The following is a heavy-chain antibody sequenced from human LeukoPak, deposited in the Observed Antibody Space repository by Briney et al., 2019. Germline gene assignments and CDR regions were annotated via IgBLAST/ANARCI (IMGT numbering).Heavy chain of an antibody. CDR3: AKQFLDTN. J-gene: IGHJ4*02. D-gene: IGHD5-18*01. V-gene: IGHV3-23*01. Sequence: GWSLRLSLAASGFLFDSYVMTWVRQTPGKGLEDVWTINAVDRNTYYADSVKGRFTVYRDNSKSTLYLQMNSLRADDTAVYYCAKQFLDTNWGPGTLVTVTS. CDR1: GFLFDSYV. CDR2: INAVDRNT.